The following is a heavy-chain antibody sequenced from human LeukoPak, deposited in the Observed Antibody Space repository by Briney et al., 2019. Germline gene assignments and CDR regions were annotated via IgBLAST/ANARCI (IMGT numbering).Heavy chain of an antibody. CDR1: GFTVSSNY. V-gene: IGHV3-53*01. D-gene: IGHD4-23*01. CDR2: IYSGGST. Sequence: EPGGSLRLSCAASGFTVSSNYMSWVRQAPGKGLEWVSVIYSGGSTYYADSVKGRFTISRDNSKNTLYLQMNSLRAEDTAVYYCASEVSVAPYYFDYWGQGTLVTVSS. CDR3: ASEVSVAPYYFDY. J-gene: IGHJ4*02.